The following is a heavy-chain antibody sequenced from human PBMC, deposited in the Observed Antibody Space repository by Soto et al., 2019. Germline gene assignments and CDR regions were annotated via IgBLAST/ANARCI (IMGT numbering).Heavy chain of an antibody. V-gene: IGHV4-39*01. CDR3: ARHVRAGGWFGELLYSGAFDI. Sequence: SETLSLTCTVSGGSISSSSYYWGWIRQPPGKGLEWIGSIYYSGSTYYNPSLKSRVTISVDTSKNQFSLKLSSVTAADTAVYYCARHVRAGGWFGELLYSGAFDIWGQGTMVTVSS. CDR2: IYYSGST. J-gene: IGHJ3*02. CDR1: GGSISSSSYY. D-gene: IGHD3-10*01.